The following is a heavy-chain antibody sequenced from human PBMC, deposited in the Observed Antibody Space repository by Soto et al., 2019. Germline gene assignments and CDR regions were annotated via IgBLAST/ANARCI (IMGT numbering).Heavy chain of an antibody. V-gene: IGHV4-34*01. J-gene: IGHJ3*02. CDR3: ARWGVVVPAATGDAFDI. D-gene: IGHD2-2*01. CDR1: GGSFSGYY. Sequence: QVQLQQWGAGLLKPSETLSLTCAVYGGSFSGYYWSWIRQPPRKGLEWIGEINHSGSTNYNPSLKSRVTISVDTSKNQFSLKLSSVTAADTAVYYCARWGVVVPAATGDAFDIWGQGTMVTVSS. CDR2: INHSGST.